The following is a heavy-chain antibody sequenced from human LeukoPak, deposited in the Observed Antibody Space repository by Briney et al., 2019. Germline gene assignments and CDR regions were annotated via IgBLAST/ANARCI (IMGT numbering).Heavy chain of an antibody. Sequence: PGGSLRLSCAASGFTFSDYYMSWIRQAPGKGLEWVSYISSSGSTIYYADSVKGRFTISRDNAKNSLYLQMNSLRAEDTAVYYCARDFLGYYDSSGYYYGMDVWGQGTTVTVSS. CDR2: ISSSGSTI. CDR3: ARDFLGYYDSSGYYYGMDV. V-gene: IGHV3-11*01. J-gene: IGHJ6*02. CDR1: GFTFSDYY. D-gene: IGHD3-22*01.